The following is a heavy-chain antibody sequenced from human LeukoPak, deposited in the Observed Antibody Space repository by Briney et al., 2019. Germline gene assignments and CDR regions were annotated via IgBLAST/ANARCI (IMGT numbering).Heavy chain of an antibody. CDR3: AKDDAWLRFGE. V-gene: IGHV3-23*01. J-gene: IGHJ4*02. CDR2: ISPSGDIT. CDR1: GFTFSSYE. Sequence: GGSLRLSCAASGFTFSSYETNWVRQAPGKGLEWVSGISPSGDITYYADSVKGRFTISRDNSKNTLYLEVISLTAEDTAVYYCAKDDAWLRFGEWSQGTLVTVSS. D-gene: IGHD3-10*01.